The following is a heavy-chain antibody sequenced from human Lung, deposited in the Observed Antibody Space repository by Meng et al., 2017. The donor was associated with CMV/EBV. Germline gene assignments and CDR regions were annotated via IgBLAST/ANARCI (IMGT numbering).Heavy chain of an antibody. CDR2: INPNSGGT. Sequence: SVKVSXKASGYTFTGYYMHWVRQAPGQGLEWMGWINPNSGGTNYAQKFQGRVTMTRDTSISTAYMELSRLRSDDTAVYYCARAEVDCSGGSCYQNWGQGTLVPFSS. V-gene: IGHV1-2*02. CDR3: ARAEVDCSGGSCYQN. CDR1: GYTFTGYY. J-gene: IGHJ4*02. D-gene: IGHD2-15*01.